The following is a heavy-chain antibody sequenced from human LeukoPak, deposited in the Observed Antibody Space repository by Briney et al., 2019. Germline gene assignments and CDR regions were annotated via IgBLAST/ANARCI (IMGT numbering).Heavy chain of an antibody. J-gene: IGHJ3*02. CDR3: ARDREYSGSYPASFDI. CDR2: ISSSSSYI. D-gene: IGHD1-26*01. V-gene: IGHV3-21*01. CDR1: GFTFSSYS. Sequence: GGSLGLSCAASGFTFSSYSMNWVRQAPGKGLEWVSSISSSSSYIYYADSVKGRFTISRDNAKNSLYLQMNSLRAEDTAVYYCARDREYSGSYPASFDIWGQGTMVTVSS.